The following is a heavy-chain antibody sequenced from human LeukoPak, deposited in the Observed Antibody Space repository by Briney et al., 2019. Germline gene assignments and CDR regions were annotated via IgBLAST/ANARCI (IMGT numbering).Heavy chain of an antibody. CDR3: AKYTYYGSGSYYSAFDY. CDR2: ISYDGSSE. V-gene: IGHV3-30-3*01. CDR1: GFTFSSYS. Sequence: PGGSLRLSCAASGFTFSSYSMHWVRQAPGKGLEWVAVISYDGSSEYYADSVRGRFTISRDNSKNTLYLQMNSLRAEDTAVYYCAKYTYYGSGSYYSAFDYWGQGTLVTVSS. J-gene: IGHJ4*02. D-gene: IGHD3-10*01.